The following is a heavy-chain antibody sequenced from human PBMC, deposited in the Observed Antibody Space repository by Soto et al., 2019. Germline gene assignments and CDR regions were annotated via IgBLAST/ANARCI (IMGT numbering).Heavy chain of an antibody. CDR3: ARYHDMFDSPPRSPQCDHGMDV. V-gene: IGHV4-61*03. CDR2: IHHSGGT. J-gene: IGHJ6*02. D-gene: IGHD3-10*02. CDR1: GGSVSSFSYY. Sequence: PAETLSLTCTVSGGSVSSFSYYWSWIRQPPGRRLEWSGDIHHSGGTKYNPSLNGRVSISLDTATNYLSLKLNSVTAADTAVYYCARYHDMFDSPPRSPQCDHGMDVWGQGTPVTVSS.